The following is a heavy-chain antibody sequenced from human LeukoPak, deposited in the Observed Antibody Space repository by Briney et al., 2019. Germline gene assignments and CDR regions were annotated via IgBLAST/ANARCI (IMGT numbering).Heavy chain of an antibody. Sequence: GGSLRLSCAASGCTFSRYWMHWVRQAPGKGLVGVSCIKSDGSSTSIADSAKGRFTISRDNAKNTVYLQMNSLRAEDTAVYYCVRDNRSYNFDYWGQGTLVTVSS. J-gene: IGHJ4*02. D-gene: IGHD1-26*01. CDR3: VRDNRSYNFDY. CDR1: GCTFSRYW. V-gene: IGHV3-74*01. CDR2: IKSDGSST.